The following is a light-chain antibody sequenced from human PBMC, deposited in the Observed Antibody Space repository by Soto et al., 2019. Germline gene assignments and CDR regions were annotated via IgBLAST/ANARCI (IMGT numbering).Light chain of an antibody. CDR2: WAS. CDR3: QQYYATPFT. J-gene: IGKJ3*01. CDR1: QNVLYSSNNRNY. V-gene: IGKV4-1*01. Sequence: DIVMTQSPDSLAVSLGERATIHCKSSQNVLYSSNNRNYIAWYQQRPGQPPRLLIYWASTRQSGVPDRFSGSGSGTDFTLTVSNLQAEDVAIYYCQQYYATPFTFGPGTNVDLK.